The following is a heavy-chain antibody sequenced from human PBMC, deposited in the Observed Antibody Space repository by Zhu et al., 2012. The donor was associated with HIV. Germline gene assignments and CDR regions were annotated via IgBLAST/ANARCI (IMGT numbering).Heavy chain of an antibody. CDR2: INHNGAT. J-gene: IGHJ4*01. Sequence: QVRLEQWGAGQLRTSETLSLTCAVYGASFNDYYWSWIRQSPGKGLEWIGEINHNGATTYKTSLKSRVTMSVDTSKNQFSLKLRSVTAADAATYFCVGHRPHFGFWGQGTPVIVS. D-gene: IGHD3-10*01. CDR1: GASFNDYY. V-gene: IGHV4-34*02. CDR3: VGHRPHFGF.